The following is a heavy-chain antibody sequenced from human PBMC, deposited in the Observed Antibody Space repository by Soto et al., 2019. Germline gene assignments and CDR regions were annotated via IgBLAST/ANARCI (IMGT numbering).Heavy chain of an antibody. J-gene: IGHJ2*01. CDR1: GGSISSGGYT. D-gene: IGHD3-22*01. Sequence: QLQLQESGSGLVKPSQTLSLTCAVSGGSISSGGYTWSWIRQPPGKGLEWIGYIYHSGSTYYNPSLKSRVARSVDRSKNHFSLKLSSVTAADTAVYYCARLEIGNYWYFDLWGRGTLVTVSS. CDR3: ARLEIGNYWYFDL. CDR2: IYHSGST. V-gene: IGHV4-30-2*01.